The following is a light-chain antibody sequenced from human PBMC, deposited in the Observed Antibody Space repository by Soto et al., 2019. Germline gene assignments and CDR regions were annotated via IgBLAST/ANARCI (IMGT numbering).Light chain of an antibody. CDR3: CSYAGSSTSV. V-gene: IGLV2-23*02. CDR2: EVS. CDR1: SSVVGSYNL. Sequence: QSALTQPASVSGSPGQSITISCTGTSSVVGSYNLVSWYQQHPGKAPKLMIYEVSKRPSGVSNRFSGSKSGNTASLTISGLQAEDEADYYCCSYAGSSTSVFGTGTKATV. J-gene: IGLJ1*01.